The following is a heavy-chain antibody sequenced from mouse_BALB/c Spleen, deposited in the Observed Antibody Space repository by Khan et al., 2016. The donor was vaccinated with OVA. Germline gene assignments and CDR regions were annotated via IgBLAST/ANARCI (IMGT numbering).Heavy chain of an antibody. CDR3: ARIKKIVSTYFDD. D-gene: IGHD2-5*01. J-gene: IGHJ2*01. V-gene: IGHV1S81*02. CDR2: TNPTNGRT. Sequence: QVQLQQSGAELVKAGASVKMSCKASGYTFTSYWMHWVKQRLGQGLEWFAETNPTNGRTYYNEKLKSKATLTVDKSSSTAYMLLSGPTFEDSAVYYCARIKKIVSTYFDDWGQGTTLTVSS. CDR1: GYTFTSYW.